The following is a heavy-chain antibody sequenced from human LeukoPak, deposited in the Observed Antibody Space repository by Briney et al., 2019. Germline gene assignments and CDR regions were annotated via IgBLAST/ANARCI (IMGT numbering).Heavy chain of an antibody. CDR1: GLTLRSCD. CDR3: RVSGMTTVTSSPRLDY. J-gene: IGHJ4*02. CDR2: IRYDGSNK. V-gene: IGHV3-30*02. Sequence: PGGSLRLSCTACGLTLRSCDMHWVRQAPGKGLEWVAFIRYDGSNKYYAGSVKGRFTISRDNSKNTLYLQMKSLSAEDTAVGYRRVSGMTTVTSSPRLDYWGQGTLVTVSS. D-gene: IGHD4-17*01.